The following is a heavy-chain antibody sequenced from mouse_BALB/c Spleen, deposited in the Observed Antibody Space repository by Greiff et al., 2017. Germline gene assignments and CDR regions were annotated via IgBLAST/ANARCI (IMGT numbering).Heavy chain of an antibody. CDR1: GYSITSGYY. CDR3: AREGDYGPWFAY. J-gene: IGHJ3*01. CDR2: ISYDGSN. Sequence: EVKLQESGPGLVKPSQSLSLTCSVTGYSITSGYYWTWVRQFPGNKLEWMGYISYDGSNKYNPPLKNRISITRDTSKDQFFLKFNSVTTEDTATYYCAREGDYGPWFAYWGQGTPVTVSA. D-gene: IGHD1-1*01. V-gene: IGHV3-6*02.